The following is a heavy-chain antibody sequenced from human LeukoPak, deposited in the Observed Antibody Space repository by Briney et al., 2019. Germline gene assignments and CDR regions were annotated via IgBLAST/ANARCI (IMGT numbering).Heavy chain of an antibody. CDR1: GFTFSSYS. D-gene: IGHD3-22*01. V-gene: IGHV3-21*01. Sequence: GGSLRLSCAASGFTFSSYSMNWVRQAPGKGLEWVSSISSSSSYIYYADSVKGRFTIPRDDAKNSLYLQMNSLRADDTAVYYCARDVTMIVADWGQGTLVTVSS. J-gene: IGHJ4*02. CDR2: ISSSSSYI. CDR3: ARDVTMIVAD.